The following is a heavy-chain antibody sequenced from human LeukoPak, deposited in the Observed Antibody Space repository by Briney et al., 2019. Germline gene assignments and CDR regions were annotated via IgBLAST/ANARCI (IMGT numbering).Heavy chain of an antibody. Sequence: GGSLRLSCVASGFAFDEYTFNWVRQAPGKGLEWVAAIDGSGDDTYYAESVKGRFTISRDNSQNTLFLQVNSLRAEDTAVYYCAGDLRGSIVRYFDYWGQGTLVTVSS. J-gene: IGHJ4*02. V-gene: IGHV3-23*01. D-gene: IGHD3-9*01. CDR1: GFAFDEYT. CDR3: AGDLRGSIVRYFDY. CDR2: IDGSGDDT.